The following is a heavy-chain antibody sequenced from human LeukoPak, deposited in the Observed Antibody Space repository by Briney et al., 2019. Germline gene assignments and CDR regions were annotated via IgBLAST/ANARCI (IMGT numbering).Heavy chain of an antibody. CDR3: ARRIESLYYFDY. Sequence: SETLSLTCTVSGGSFGTNYWSWIRQPPGRGLEWIGYIYYTGNTNHNPSLKSRVTISVDTSKNQFSLKLSSVTAADTAVYYCARRIESLYYFDYWGQGTLVTVSS. J-gene: IGHJ4*02. V-gene: IGHV4-59*01. CDR2: IYYTGNT. D-gene: IGHD2-8*01. CDR1: GGSFGTNY.